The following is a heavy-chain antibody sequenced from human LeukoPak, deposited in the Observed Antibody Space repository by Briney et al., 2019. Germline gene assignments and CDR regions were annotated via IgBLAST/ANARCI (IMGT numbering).Heavy chain of an antibody. J-gene: IGHJ4*02. CDR3: ASLDFNYDFWSGYSYFDY. Sequence: GGSLRLSCAASGFTFSSYEMNWGRQAPGKGLEWVSYISSSGSTIYYADSVKGRFTISRDNAKNSLYLQMNSLRAEDTAVYYCASLDFNYDFWSGYSYFDYWGQGTLVTVSS. D-gene: IGHD3-3*01. CDR1: GFTFSSYE. CDR2: ISSSGSTI. V-gene: IGHV3-48*03.